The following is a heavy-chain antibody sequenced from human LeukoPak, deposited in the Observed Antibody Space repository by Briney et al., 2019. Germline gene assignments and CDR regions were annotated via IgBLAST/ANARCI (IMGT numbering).Heavy chain of an antibody. CDR1: GGSISSSSYY. Sequence: KASETLSLTCTVSGGSISSSSYYWGWIRQPPGKGLEWIGSIYYSGSTYYNPSLKSRVTISVDTSKNQFSLKLSSVTAADTAVYYCARHVWVVTPFNIWGQGTMVTVSS. D-gene: IGHD3-22*01. CDR3: ARHVWVVTPFNI. CDR2: IYYSGST. J-gene: IGHJ3*02. V-gene: IGHV4-39*01.